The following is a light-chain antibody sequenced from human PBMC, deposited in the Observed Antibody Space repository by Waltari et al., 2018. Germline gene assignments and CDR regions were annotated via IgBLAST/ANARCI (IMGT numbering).Light chain of an antibody. CDR1: QSILYRSNNKNY. CDR2: WAS. V-gene: IGKV4-1*01. J-gene: IGKJ2*01. CDR3: QQYYSSPYT. Sequence: DIVMTQSPDSLAVSLGERATINCKSSQSILYRSNNKNYLAWYQQKPGQPPKLLIYWASTRESGVPDRFSGGGSGTDFTLTISSLQAEDVAVYYCQQYYSSPYTFGQGTKLEIK.